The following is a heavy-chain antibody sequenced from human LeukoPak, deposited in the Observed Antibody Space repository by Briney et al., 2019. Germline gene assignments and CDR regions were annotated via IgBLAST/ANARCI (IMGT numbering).Heavy chain of an antibody. CDR3: ARGAKMATRGFDY. J-gene: IGHJ4*02. Sequence: SETLSLTCAVYGGSFSGYYWSWIRQPPGKGLEWIGEINHSGSTNYNPSLKSRVTISVDTSKKQLSLKLRYVTAADTAVYYCARGAKMATRGFDYWGQGTLVTVSS. CDR1: GGSFSGYY. D-gene: IGHD5-24*01. CDR2: INHSGST. V-gene: IGHV4-34*09.